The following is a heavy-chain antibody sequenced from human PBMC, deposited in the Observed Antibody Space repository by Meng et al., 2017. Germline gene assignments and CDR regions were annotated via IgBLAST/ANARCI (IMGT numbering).Heavy chain of an antibody. CDR1: GYTFTSYD. CDR2: MNPNSGNT. D-gene: IGHD3-9*01. V-gene: IGHV1-8*01. Sequence: ASVKVSCKASGYTFTSYDINWVRQATGQGLEWMGWMNPNSGNTGYAQKFQGRVTMTRNTSISTAYMELSSLRSEDTAVYYCARGGFDILTGYYAPAPRYGMDVWARGTSAT. J-gene: IGHJ6*02. CDR3: ARGGFDILTGYYAPAPRYGMDV.